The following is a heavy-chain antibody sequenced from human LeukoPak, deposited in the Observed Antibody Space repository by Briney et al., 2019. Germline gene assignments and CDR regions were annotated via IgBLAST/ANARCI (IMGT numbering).Heavy chain of an antibody. D-gene: IGHD2-2*01. CDR2: ISISGTIT. V-gene: IGHV3-48*03. Sequence: GGSLRLSCAASGFTFSNYEMNWVRQAPGKGLEWVAYISISGTITHYGDSVKGRFTISRDNAENSLYLLLNSLRVEDTAVYYCARGSTLGSCTSSSCHNWFDPWGQGTLVTVSS. J-gene: IGHJ5*02. CDR1: GFTFSNYE. CDR3: ARGSTLGSCTSSSCHNWFDP.